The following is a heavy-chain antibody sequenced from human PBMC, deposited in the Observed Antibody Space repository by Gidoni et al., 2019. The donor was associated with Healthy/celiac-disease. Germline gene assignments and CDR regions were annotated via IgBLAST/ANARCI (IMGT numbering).Heavy chain of an antibody. CDR2: IWYDGSNK. CDR3: ARDTNNWNDDYYYGMDV. Sequence: QVQLVESGGGVVQPGRSLRLSCAASGFTFSSYGMHWVRQAPGKGLEWVAVIWYDGSNKYYADSVKGRFTISRDNSKNTLYLQMNSLRAEDTAVYYCARDTNNWNDDYYYGMDVWGQGTTVTVSS. J-gene: IGHJ6*02. D-gene: IGHD1-1*01. V-gene: IGHV3-33*01. CDR1: GFTFSSYG.